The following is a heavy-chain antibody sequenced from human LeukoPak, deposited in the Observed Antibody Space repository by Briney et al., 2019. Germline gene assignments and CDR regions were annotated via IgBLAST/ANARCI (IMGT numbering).Heavy chain of an antibody. CDR2: INPNSGGT. CDR3: ARDGDYDSNGFFLDY. D-gene: IGHD3-22*01. J-gene: IGHJ4*02. Sequence: ASVKVSCKASGYTFTAYYMHWVRQAPGQGLEWMGRINPNSGGTNYAQKFQGRVTMTRDTSISTAYMELSRLRSDDTAVYYCARDGDYDSNGFFLDYWGQGTLATVSS. V-gene: IGHV1-2*06. CDR1: GYTFTAYY.